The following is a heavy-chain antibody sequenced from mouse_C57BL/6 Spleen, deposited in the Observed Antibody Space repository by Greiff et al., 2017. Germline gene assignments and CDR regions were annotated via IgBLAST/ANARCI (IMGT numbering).Heavy chain of an antibody. CDR1: GYTFTDYE. J-gene: IGHJ2*01. V-gene: IGHV1-15*01. CDR2: IDPETGGT. Sequence: QVQLQQSGAELVRPGASVTLSCKASGYTFTDYEMHWVKQTPVHGLEWIGAIDPETGGTDYNQKFKGKAILTADKSSSTAYMELSSLTSEDSAFYYCTSRGVVALEDYWGQGTTLTVSS. D-gene: IGHD1-1*01. CDR3: TSRGVVALEDY.